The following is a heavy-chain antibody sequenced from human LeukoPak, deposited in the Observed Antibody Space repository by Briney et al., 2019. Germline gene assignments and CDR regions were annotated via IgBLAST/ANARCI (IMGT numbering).Heavy chain of an antibody. Sequence: PGGSLRLSCAASGFTFDDYAMHWVRQAPGKGLEWVSSISWNSGSIAYADSVKGRFTISRDNSKNTLYLQMNSLRAEDTAVYFCAREDGYCSGGNCYSYFDSWGQGTLVTVSS. CDR2: ISWNSGSI. J-gene: IGHJ4*02. D-gene: IGHD2-15*01. CDR3: AREDGYCSGGNCYSYFDS. CDR1: GFTFDDYA. V-gene: IGHV3-9*01.